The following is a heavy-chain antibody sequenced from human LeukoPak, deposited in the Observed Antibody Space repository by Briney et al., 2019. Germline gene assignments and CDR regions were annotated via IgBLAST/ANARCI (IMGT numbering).Heavy chain of an antibody. CDR3: ARGGSRVTAYSIRFDY. J-gene: IGHJ4*02. Sequence: QPGRSLRLSCAASGFTFSSYGMHWVRQAPGKGLEWVAVISYDGSNKYYADSVKGRFTISRDNAKNTLYLQMNSLRAEDTAVYYCARGGSRVTAYSIRFDYWGQGTLVTVSS. V-gene: IGHV3-30*03. D-gene: IGHD4-11*01. CDR2: ISYDGSNK. CDR1: GFTFSSYG.